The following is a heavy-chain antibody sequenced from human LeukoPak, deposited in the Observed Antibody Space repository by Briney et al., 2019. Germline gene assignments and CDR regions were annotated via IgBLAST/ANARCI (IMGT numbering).Heavy chain of an antibody. CDR3: ARDRPLRYCSSTSCYPLYDAFDI. J-gene: IGHJ3*02. V-gene: IGHV1-18*01. CDR1: GYTFTSYG. Sequence: ASVKVSCKASGYTFTSYGISWVRQAPGQGLEWMGRISAYNGNTNYAQKLQGRVTMTTDTSTSTAYMELRSLRSDDTAVYYCARDRPLRYCSSTSCYPLYDAFDIWGQGTMVTVSS. D-gene: IGHD2-2*01. CDR2: ISAYNGNT.